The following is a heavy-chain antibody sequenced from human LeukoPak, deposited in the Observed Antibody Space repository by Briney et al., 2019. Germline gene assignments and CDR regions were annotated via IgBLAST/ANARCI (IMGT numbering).Heavy chain of an antibody. J-gene: IGHJ5*02. CDR1: GGSISNSSYY. CDR3: ARPKVTGTPVRWFDP. V-gene: IGHV4-39*07. CDR2: IYYSGST. D-gene: IGHD1-20*01. Sequence: PPETLSLTCTVSGGSISNSSYYWGWIRQPPGKGLEWIGSIYYSGSTYYNPSLKSRVTISVDTSKNQFSLKLSSVTAADTAVYYCARPKVTGTPVRWFDPWGQGTLVTVSS.